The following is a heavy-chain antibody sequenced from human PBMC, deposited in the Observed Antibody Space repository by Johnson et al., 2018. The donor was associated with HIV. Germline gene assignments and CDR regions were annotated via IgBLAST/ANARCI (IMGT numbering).Heavy chain of an antibody. CDR3: AKDIGGRGGDCDAFDI. CDR1: GFTFSNAW. V-gene: IGHV3-23*04. CDR2: ISWNSGSI. J-gene: IGHJ3*02. Sequence: VQLVESGGGLVKPGGSLRLSCAASGFTFSNAWMSWIRRAPGKGLEWVSGISWNSGSIGYADSVKGRFTISRDNSKNTLYLQMNSLRAEDTALYYCAKDIGGRGGDCDAFDIWGQGTMVTVSS. D-gene: IGHD2-21*02.